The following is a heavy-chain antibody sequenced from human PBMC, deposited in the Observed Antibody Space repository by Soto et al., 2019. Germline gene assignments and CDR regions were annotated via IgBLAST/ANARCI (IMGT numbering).Heavy chain of an antibody. J-gene: IGHJ4*02. V-gene: IGHV3-48*01. CDR1: GFTFSSYS. Sequence: EVQLVESGGGLVQPGGSLRLSCAASGFTFSSYSMNWVRQAPGKGLEWVSYISSSSSTIYYADSLKGPFTISRDNAKNSLYLQMNSLRAEDTAVYYCARERRYYGSGSYYFDYWGQGTLVTVSS. CDR2: ISSSSSTI. D-gene: IGHD3-10*01. CDR3: ARERRYYGSGSYYFDY.